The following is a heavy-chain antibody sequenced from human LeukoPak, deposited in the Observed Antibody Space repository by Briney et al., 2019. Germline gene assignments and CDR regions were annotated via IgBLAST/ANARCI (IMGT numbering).Heavy chain of an antibody. V-gene: IGHV4-59*01. CDR1: GGSISSYY. CDR2: IYYSGST. D-gene: IGHD3-10*01. CDR3: ARVRTIYYFDY. J-gene: IGHJ4*02. Sequence: PSETLSLTCTVSGGSISSYYWSWIRQPPGKGLEWIGYIYYSGSTNYDPSLKSRVTISVDTSKNQFSLKLSSATAADTAVYYCARVRTIYYFDYWGQGTPVTVSS.